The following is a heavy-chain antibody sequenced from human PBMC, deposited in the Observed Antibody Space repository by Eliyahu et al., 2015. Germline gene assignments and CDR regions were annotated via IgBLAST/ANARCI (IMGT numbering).Heavy chain of an antibody. V-gene: IGHV4-31*03. CDR3: ARDTYYDFWSGYLD. Sequence: QVQLQESGPGLVKPSQTLSLTCTVSGGSXXXGDYYWSWIRQHPGKGLEWIGYIYYRGSTSHNPSLKSRVIISVDTSKNQFSLKLSSMTAADTAVYYCARDTYYDFWSGYLDWGQGTLVTVSS. J-gene: IGHJ4*02. CDR1: GGSXXXGDYY. D-gene: IGHD3-3*01. CDR2: IYYRGST.